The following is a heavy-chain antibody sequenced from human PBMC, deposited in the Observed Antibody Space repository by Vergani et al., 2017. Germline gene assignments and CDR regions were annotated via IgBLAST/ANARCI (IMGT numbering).Heavy chain of an antibody. CDR1: GVSMQSGSFY. Sequence: QVQLHESGPGLVTPSETLSLICSVSGVSMQSGSFYWTWFRPTAERKLGWIGRFSPGGTTNYHPSLNGRVTIFVDKSKNILSLRLNSVTAADTAVYYCARGETRTDWFDPWGQGTLVTVSS. CDR2: FSPGGTT. V-gene: IGHV4-61*02. D-gene: IGHD3/OR15-3a*01. J-gene: IGHJ5*02. CDR3: ARGETRTDWFDP.